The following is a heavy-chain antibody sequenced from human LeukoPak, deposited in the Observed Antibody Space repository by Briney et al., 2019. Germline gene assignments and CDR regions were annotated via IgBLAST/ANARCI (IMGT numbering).Heavy chain of an antibody. J-gene: IGHJ4*02. D-gene: IGHD6-19*01. CDR1: GGSFSGYY. Sequence: SETLSLTCAVYGGSFSGYYWSWIRQPPGKGLEWIGEINHSGSTNYNPSLKSRVTISVDTSKNQFSLKLSSVTATDTAVYYCARRAVSSGWPFDSWGQGTLVTVSS. V-gene: IGHV4-34*01. CDR3: ARRAVSSGWPFDS. CDR2: INHSGST.